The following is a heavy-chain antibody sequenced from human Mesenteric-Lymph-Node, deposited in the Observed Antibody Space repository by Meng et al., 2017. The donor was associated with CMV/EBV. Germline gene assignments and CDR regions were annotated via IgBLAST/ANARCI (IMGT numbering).Heavy chain of an antibody. CDR1: KFTVSSNY. V-gene: IGHV3-66*04. J-gene: IGHJ4*02. D-gene: IGHD2-2*01. CDR2: IYSGGST. Sequence: GESLKISCAASKFTVSSNYMSWVRQAPGKGLEWVSVIYSGGSTYYADSVKGRFTISRDNAKNSLYLQMNSLRAEDTAVYYCARPSASLVPAAPNDYWGQGTLVTVSS. CDR3: ARPSASLVPAAPNDY.